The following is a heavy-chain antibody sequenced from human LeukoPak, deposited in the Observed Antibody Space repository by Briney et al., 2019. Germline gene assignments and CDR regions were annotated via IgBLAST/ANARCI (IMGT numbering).Heavy chain of an antibody. Sequence: GGSLRLSCAASGFTFSSYAMSWVRQAPGKGLEWVSAISGSGGSTYYADSVKGRFTISRDNSKNTLYLQMNSRRAEDTAVYYCAKDQYQLLFHMDVWGKGTTVTVSS. CDR3: AKDQYQLLFHMDV. CDR2: ISGSGGST. J-gene: IGHJ6*03. D-gene: IGHD2-2*01. V-gene: IGHV3-23*01. CDR1: GFTFSSYA.